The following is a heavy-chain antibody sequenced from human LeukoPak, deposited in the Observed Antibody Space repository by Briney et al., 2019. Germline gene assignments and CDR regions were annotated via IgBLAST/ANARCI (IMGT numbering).Heavy chain of an antibody. CDR2: IWYDGSNK. Sequence: GGSLRLSCAASGFTLSSYGMHWVRQAPGKGLEWVAVIWYDGSNKYYADSVKGRFTISRDNSKNTLYLQMKSLRAEDTAVYYCARDERSVGAIDYWGQGTLVTVSS. V-gene: IGHV3-33*01. D-gene: IGHD1-26*01. CDR1: GFTLSSYG. J-gene: IGHJ4*02. CDR3: ARDERSVGAIDY.